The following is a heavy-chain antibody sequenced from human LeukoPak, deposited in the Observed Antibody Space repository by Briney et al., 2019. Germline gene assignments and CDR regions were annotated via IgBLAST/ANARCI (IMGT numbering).Heavy chain of an antibody. Sequence: PAESLTLSCAASGFTFSNYAMNWFRQAPGEGLEWVSGITDSGGSTYYADSVKGRFTISRDNSENTLYLQMNTLRAEDTAIYYCAESLAARWVIDYWGQGTLVTVSS. V-gene: IGHV3-23*01. CDR1: GFTFSNYA. J-gene: IGHJ4*02. D-gene: IGHD6-25*01. CDR3: AESLAARWVIDY. CDR2: ITDSGGST.